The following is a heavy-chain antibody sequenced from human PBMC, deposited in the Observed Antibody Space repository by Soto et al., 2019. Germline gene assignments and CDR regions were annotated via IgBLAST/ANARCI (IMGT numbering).Heavy chain of an antibody. CDR2: LSVGNGDT. J-gene: IGHJ6*02. D-gene: IGHD2-15*01. Sequence: ASVKVSCKASGDTRTDFSMHWVRQAPGQRPEWMGWLSVGNGDTKYSQKFQGRVTITRDTSARTAYMELSNLRSEDTAVYYCATSEGDCGGGSCYNYFHCYVMDFWAQGATVT. V-gene: IGHV1-3*01. CDR3: ATSEGDCGGGSCYNYFHCYVMDF. CDR1: GDTRTDFS.